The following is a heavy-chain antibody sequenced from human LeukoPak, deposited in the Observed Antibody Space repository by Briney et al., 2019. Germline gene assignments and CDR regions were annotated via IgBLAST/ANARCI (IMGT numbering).Heavy chain of an antibody. D-gene: IGHD1/OR15-1a*01. CDR1: GYTFTGYY. CDR2: INPNSGGT. Sequence: ASVKVSRKASGYTFTGYYMHWVRQAPGQGLEWMGWINPNSGGTNYAQKFQGRVTMTRDTSISTAYMELSRLRSDDTAVYYCARDRLTIDAFDIWGQGTMVTVSS. V-gene: IGHV1-2*02. J-gene: IGHJ3*02. CDR3: ARDRLTIDAFDI.